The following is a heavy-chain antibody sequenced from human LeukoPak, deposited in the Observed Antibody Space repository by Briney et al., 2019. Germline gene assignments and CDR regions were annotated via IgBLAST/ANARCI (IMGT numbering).Heavy chain of an antibody. CDR3: ASSVGWYSYYFDY. Sequence: SETLSLTCTVSGYSISSGYYWGWIRQPPGKGLEWIGSIYHSGSTYYNPSLKSRVTISVDKSKNQFSLKLSSVTATDTAVYYCASSVGWYSYYFDYWGQGTLVTVSS. CDR2: IYHSGST. V-gene: IGHV4-38-2*02. J-gene: IGHJ4*02. CDR1: GYSISSGYY. D-gene: IGHD6-19*01.